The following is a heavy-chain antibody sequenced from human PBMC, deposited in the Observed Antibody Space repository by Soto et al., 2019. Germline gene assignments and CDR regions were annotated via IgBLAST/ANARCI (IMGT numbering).Heavy chain of an antibody. V-gene: IGHV3-23*01. CDR2: INGSGGST. Sequence: GGSLRLSCAASGFTFSSYAMSWVRQAPGKGLEWVSAINGSGGSTYYADSVKGRFTISRDNSKNTLYLQMNSLRAEDTAVYYCAKDIWDPMIVGTLDYWGQGTLVTVSS. J-gene: IGHJ4*02. CDR1: GFTFSSYA. D-gene: IGHD3-22*01. CDR3: AKDIWDPMIVGTLDY.